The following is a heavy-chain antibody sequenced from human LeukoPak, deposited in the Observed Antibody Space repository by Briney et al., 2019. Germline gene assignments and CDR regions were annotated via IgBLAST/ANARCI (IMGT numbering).Heavy chain of an antibody. D-gene: IGHD2-15*01. Sequence: SETLSLTCTVSGGSISSYYWSWIRQPPGKGLEWIGEINHSGSTNYNPSLKSRVTISIDTSKNQFSLKLSSVTAADTAVYYCARKCGGGSCYNYWGQGTLVTVSS. J-gene: IGHJ4*02. V-gene: IGHV4-34*01. CDR3: ARKCGGGSCYNY. CDR1: GGSISSYY. CDR2: INHSGST.